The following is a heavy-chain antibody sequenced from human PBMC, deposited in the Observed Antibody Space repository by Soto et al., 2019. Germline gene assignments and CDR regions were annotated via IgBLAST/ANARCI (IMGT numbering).Heavy chain of an antibody. Sequence: SETLSLTCTVSGGSVSSGSYYWSWIRQPPGKGLEWIGYIYYSGSTNYNPSLKSRVTISVDTSKNQFSLKLSSVTAADTAVYYCAREGVDTANYGMDVWGQGTAVTVSS. CDR2: IYYSGST. J-gene: IGHJ6*02. D-gene: IGHD5-18*01. V-gene: IGHV4-61*01. CDR3: AREGVDTANYGMDV. CDR1: GGSVSSGSYY.